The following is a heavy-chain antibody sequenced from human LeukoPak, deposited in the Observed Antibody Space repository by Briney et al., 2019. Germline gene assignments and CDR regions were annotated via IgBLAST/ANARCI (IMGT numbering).Heavy chain of an antibody. J-gene: IGHJ3*02. CDR2: IYSGGST. CDR3: ARERGSRSSDAFDI. Sequence: GGSLRLSCAASGFTVSSNYMSWVRQAPGKGLEWVSVIYSGGSTYYADSVKGRFTISRDNSKTTLYLQMNSLRAEDTAVYYCARERGSRSSDAFDIWGQGTMVTVSS. CDR1: GFTVSSNY. D-gene: IGHD6-6*01. V-gene: IGHV3-53*01.